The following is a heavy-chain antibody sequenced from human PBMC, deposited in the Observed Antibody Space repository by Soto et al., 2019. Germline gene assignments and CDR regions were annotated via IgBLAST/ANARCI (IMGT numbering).Heavy chain of an antibody. CDR2: IIPILTTT. Sequence: QVHLVQSGAEVKKPGSSVKVSCKAPGGTFSNHAINWVRQAPGQGLEWMGRIIPILTTTNYAQKFQGRVSMTADESTTTAYMELSSLKHDDTAVYYCAREVAADGTFREDVFDIWGQGTLVTVSS. D-gene: IGHD6-13*01. V-gene: IGHV1-69*11. J-gene: IGHJ3*02. CDR1: GGTFSNHA. CDR3: AREVAADGTFREDVFDI.